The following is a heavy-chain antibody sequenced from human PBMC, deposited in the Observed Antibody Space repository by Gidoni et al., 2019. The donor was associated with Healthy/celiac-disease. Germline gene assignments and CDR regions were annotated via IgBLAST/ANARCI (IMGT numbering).Heavy chain of an antibody. CDR1: GYTFTSYY. V-gene: IGHV1-46*03. CDR2: INPSGGST. Sequence: QVQLVQSGAEVKKPGASVKVSCKASGYTFTSYYMHWVRQAPGQGLEWIGIINPSGGSTSYAQKFQGRVTMTRDTSTSTVYMELSSLRSEDTAVYYCARGYDSSGYYYVHYGMDVWGQGTTVTVSS. D-gene: IGHD3-22*01. CDR3: ARGYDSSGYYYVHYGMDV. J-gene: IGHJ6*02.